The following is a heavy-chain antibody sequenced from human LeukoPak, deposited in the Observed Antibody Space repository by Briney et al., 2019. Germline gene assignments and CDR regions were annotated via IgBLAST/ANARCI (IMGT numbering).Heavy chain of an antibody. CDR2: INHSGST. Sequence: PSETLSLTCGVYGESFSGHYWSWIRQPPGKGLEWIGEINHSGSTNYNPSLKSRVTISVDTSKNQFSLKLSSVTAADTAVYYCARSSAIWLLYYFDYWGQGTLVTISS. D-gene: IGHD3-10*01. V-gene: IGHV4-34*01. CDR1: GESFSGHY. CDR3: ARSSAIWLLYYFDY. J-gene: IGHJ4*02.